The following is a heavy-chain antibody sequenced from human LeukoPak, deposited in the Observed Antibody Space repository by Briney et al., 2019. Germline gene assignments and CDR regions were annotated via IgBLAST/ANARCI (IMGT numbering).Heavy chain of an antibody. Sequence: QSGGSLRLSCAASGFTFSSYAMNWVRQAPGKGLEWVSIISGSGDNTYYPDSVKGRFTISRDNSKNTLYLQMNSLRAEDTAVYYCARGSNYYYDSSGYPVSIWADAFDIWGQGTMVTVSS. V-gene: IGHV3-23*01. D-gene: IGHD3-22*01. CDR2: ISGSGDNT. J-gene: IGHJ3*02. CDR1: GFTFSSYA. CDR3: ARGSNYYYDSSGYPVSIWADAFDI.